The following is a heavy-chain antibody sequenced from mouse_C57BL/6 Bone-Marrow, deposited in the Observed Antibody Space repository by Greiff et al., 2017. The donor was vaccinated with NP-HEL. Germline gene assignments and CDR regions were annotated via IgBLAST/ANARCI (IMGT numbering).Heavy chain of an antibody. D-gene: IGHD1-1*01. CDR3: ARYNYGSSAFDS. J-gene: IGHJ2*01. CDR1: GYTFTSYL. Sequence: QVHVKQPGAELVKPGASVKLSCKASGYTFTSYLMHWVKQRPGRGLEWIGRIDPNSGGTKYNEKFKSKATLTVDKPSSTAYMQLNSLTSEDSAVYYSARYNYGSSAFDSWGQSTTLTVS. CDR2: IDPNSGGT. V-gene: IGHV1-72*01.